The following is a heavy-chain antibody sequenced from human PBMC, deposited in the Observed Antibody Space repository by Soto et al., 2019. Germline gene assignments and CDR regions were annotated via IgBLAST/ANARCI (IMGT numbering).Heavy chain of an antibody. CDR3: AHSRSDSYCYDSHGYLSYF. CDR1: GFSLSTSGVG. V-gene: IGHV2-5*02. J-gene: IGHJ4*02. CDR2: IYWDDDK. D-gene: IGHD3-22*01. Sequence: GSGPTLVNPTQTLTLTCTFSGFSLSTSGVGVGWIRQPPGKALEWLALIYWDDDKRYSPSLKSRLTITKDTSKNQVVLTMTNMDPVDTATYYCAHSRSDSYCYDSHGYLSYFWGRGTLVLGSA.